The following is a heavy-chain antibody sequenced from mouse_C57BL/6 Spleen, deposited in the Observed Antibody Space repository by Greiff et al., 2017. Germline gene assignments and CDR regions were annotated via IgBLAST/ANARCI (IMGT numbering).Heavy chain of an antibody. D-gene: IGHD1-1*02. Sequence: VQLQQPGAELVRPGTSVKLSCKASGYTFTSYWMHWVKQRPGQGLEWIGVIDPSDSYTNYNQKFKGKATLTVATSSSTAYMQLSSLTSEDSAVYYCAIWGINEDYWGQGTLVTVSA. V-gene: IGHV1-59*01. CDR2: IDPSDSYT. J-gene: IGHJ3*01. CDR1: GYTFTSYW. CDR3: AIWGINEDY.